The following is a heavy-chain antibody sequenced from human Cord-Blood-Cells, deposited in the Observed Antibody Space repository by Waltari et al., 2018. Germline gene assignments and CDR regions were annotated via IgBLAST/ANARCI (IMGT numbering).Heavy chain of an antibody. J-gene: IGHJ6*03. CDR3: ARSFSSTSYYYYYMDV. Sequence: QVQLVQSGAEVKKPGASVKVSCKASGYTFTSYDINWVRQATGQGLEWMGLRNPNSGNTGYAQKFQGRVTITRNTSISTAYMELSSLRSEDTAVYYCARSFSSTSYYYYYMDVWGKGTTVTVSS. CDR1: GYTFTSYD. V-gene: IGHV1-8*03. CDR2: RNPNSGNT. D-gene: IGHD2-2*01.